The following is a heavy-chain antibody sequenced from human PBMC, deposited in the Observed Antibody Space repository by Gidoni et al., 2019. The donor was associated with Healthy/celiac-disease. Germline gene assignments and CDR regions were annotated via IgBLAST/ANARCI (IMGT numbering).Heavy chain of an antibody. CDR1: GFTFSSYA. CDR2: ISGSGGST. V-gene: IGHV3-23*01. J-gene: IGHJ6*03. CDR3: AKDMDFMDV. D-gene: IGHD3-10*01. Sequence: VQLLYSVGGLFHPGGSLRLSCAASGFTFSSYAMSWVRQDPGKGLEWVSAISGSGGSTDYADSVKGRFTISRDNSKNTLYLQMNSRRAEDTAVYYCAKDMDFMDVWGKGTTVTVSS.